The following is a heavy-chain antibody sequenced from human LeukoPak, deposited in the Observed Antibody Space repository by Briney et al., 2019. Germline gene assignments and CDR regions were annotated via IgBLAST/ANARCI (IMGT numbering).Heavy chain of an antibody. CDR1: GGSFSGYY. V-gene: IGHV4-34*01. Sequence: SETLSLTCAVYGGSFSGYYWSWIRQPPGKGLEWIGEINHSGSTNYNPSLKSRVTISVDRSKNQFSLKLSSVTAADTAVYYCARWSDTYCSGGSCYYYFDYWGQGTLVAVSS. CDR3: ARWSDTYCSGGSCYYYFDY. D-gene: IGHD2-15*01. J-gene: IGHJ4*02. CDR2: INHSGST.